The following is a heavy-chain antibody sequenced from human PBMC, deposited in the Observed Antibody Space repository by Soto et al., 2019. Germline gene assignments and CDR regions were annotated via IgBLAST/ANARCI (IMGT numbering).Heavy chain of an antibody. J-gene: IGHJ4*02. CDR1: GGSISSYY. CDR2: IYYSGST. Sequence: SETLSLTCTVSGGSISSYYWSWIRQPPGKGLEWIGYIYYSGSTNYNPSLKSRVTISVNTSKNQFSLKLSSVTAADTAVYYCARVSYCGGDCYQYYFDYWGQGTLVTVPS. CDR3: ARVSYCGGDCYQYYFDY. D-gene: IGHD2-21*02. V-gene: IGHV4-59*01.